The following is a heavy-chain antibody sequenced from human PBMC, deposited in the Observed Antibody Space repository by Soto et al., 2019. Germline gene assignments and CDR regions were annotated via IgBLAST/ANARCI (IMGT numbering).Heavy chain of an antibody. CDR1: GFTFSDYD. V-gene: IGHV3-48*01. CDR3: VRHIVVVPLADMDV. J-gene: IGHJ6*03. CDR2: ISSSSSTI. Sequence: PGGFLRLSCAASGFTFSDYDMNWVRQAPEKGLEWVSYISSSSSTIYYADSVKGRFTISRDNAKNSLYLQINSLRAEDTAVYYCVRHIVVVPLADMDVWGKGTTVPVSS. D-gene: IGHD2-2*01.